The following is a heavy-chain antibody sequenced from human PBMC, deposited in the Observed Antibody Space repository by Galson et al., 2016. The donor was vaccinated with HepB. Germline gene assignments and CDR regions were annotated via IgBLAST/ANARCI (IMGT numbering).Heavy chain of an antibody. CDR3: ARVRNSYRVSDLNDYGMDV. CDR2: ISGYNGNT. CDR1: GYTFSSYG. J-gene: IGHJ6*02. V-gene: IGHV1-18*01. Sequence: SVKVSCKASGYTFSSYGISWVRQAPGQGLEWMGWISGYNGNTNYAQKLQGRVTMTTDTSTSTAYMELRSLRSDDTAVYYWARVRNSYRVSDLNDYGMDVWGQGTTVTVSS. D-gene: IGHD2/OR15-2a*01.